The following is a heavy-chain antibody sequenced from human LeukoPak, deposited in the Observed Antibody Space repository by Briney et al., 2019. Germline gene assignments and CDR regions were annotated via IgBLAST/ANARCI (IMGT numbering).Heavy chain of an antibody. CDR1: GFTFSSYE. Sequence: PGGSLRLSCAVSGFTFSSYEMNWVRQAPGKGLEWVSYISSSGSTIYYADSVKGRFTISRDNAKNSLNLQMNSLRAEDTALYYCAKDTRARVGSAHNAFDIWGQGTMVTVSP. V-gene: IGHV3-48*03. J-gene: IGHJ3*02. D-gene: IGHD1-26*01. CDR2: ISSSGSTI. CDR3: AKDTRARVGSAHNAFDI.